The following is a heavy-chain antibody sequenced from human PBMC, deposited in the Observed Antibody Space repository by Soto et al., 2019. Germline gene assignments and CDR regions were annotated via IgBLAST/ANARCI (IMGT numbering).Heavy chain of an antibody. Sequence: SVKVSCKASGGTFSSYAISWVRQAPGQGLEWMGGIIPIFGTANYAQKFQGRVTITADESTSTAYMELSSLRSEDTAVYYCARVQSIAARTYYYYGMDVWGQGTTGTVS. V-gene: IGHV1-69*13. D-gene: IGHD6-6*01. CDR3: ARVQSIAARTYYYYGMDV. J-gene: IGHJ6*02. CDR2: IIPIFGTA. CDR1: GGTFSSYA.